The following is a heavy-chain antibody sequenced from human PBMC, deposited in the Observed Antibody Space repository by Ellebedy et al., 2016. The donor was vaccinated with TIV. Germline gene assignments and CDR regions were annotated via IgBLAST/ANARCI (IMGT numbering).Heavy chain of an antibody. V-gene: IGHV1-69*04. D-gene: IGHD6-13*01. CDR2: IIPILGIA. Sequence: AASVKVSCKASGGTFSSYAISWVRQAPGQGLEWMGRIIPILGIANYAQKFQGRVTITADKSTSTAYMELSSLRSEDTAVYYCARDRAPITEYSSSWYGSHFDYWGQGTLVTVSS. CDR3: ARDRAPITEYSSSWYGSHFDY. CDR1: GGTFSSYA. J-gene: IGHJ4*02.